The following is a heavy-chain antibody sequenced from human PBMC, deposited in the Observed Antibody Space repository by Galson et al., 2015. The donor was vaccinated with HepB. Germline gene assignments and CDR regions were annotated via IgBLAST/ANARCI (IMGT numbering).Heavy chain of an antibody. CDR3: AATTSGPAY. V-gene: IGHV3-7*03. CDR1: GFTFSSYW. Sequence: SLRLSCAASGFTFSSYWMSWVRQAPGKGLEWVANIKQDGSEKYYVDPVKGRFTISRNNAKNSLYLQINSLRVEDTAVYYCAATTSGPAYWGQGTLVTVSS. J-gene: IGHJ4*02. CDR2: IKQDGSEK. D-gene: IGHD4-17*01.